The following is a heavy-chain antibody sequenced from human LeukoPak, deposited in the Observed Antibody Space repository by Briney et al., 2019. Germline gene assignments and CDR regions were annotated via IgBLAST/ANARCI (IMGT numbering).Heavy chain of an antibody. CDR1: GFTFTSYA. D-gene: IGHD3-22*01. Sequence: PGGSLRLSCAASGFTFTSYAMNWVRQAPGKGLEWVSTISGSGSSTYYVDSVKGRFTIPRDNSKNTLYLQMNSLRAEDTAEYYCATVPTPRHNPDFHYYDSSGPNWYFDLWGRGTLVTVSS. CDR3: ATVPTPRHNPDFHYYDSSGPNWYFDL. V-gene: IGHV3-23*01. CDR2: ISGSGSST. J-gene: IGHJ2*01.